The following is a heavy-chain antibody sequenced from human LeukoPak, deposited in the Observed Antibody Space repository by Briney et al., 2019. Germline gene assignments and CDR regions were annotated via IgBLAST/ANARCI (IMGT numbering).Heavy chain of an antibody. CDR3: ARDEYSSSFNWFDP. D-gene: IGHD6-6*01. Sequence: GGSLRLSCAASGFTFSSYSMNWVRQAPGKGLEWVSSISSSSYIYYADSVKGRFTISRDNAKNSLYLQMNGLRAEDTAVYYCARDEYSSSFNWFDPWGQGTLVTVSS. J-gene: IGHJ5*02. V-gene: IGHV3-21*01. CDR1: GFTFSSYS. CDR2: ISSSSYI.